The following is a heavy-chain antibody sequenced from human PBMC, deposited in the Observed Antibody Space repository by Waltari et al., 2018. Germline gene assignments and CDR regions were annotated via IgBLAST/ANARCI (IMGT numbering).Heavy chain of an antibody. CDR2: ISPNFGTA. J-gene: IGHJ4*02. V-gene: IGHV1-69*08. Sequence: QVQLVQSGAEVKKPGSSVKVSCKASGGTFSSYAISWVRQAPGQGLEWMGRISPNFGTANYAQKVQGRVTMTADKSTSTAYMELSILRSEDTAVYYCATTSNWGSGFADYWGQGTLVTVSS. CDR3: ATTSNWGSGFADY. CDR1: GGTFSSYA. D-gene: IGHD7-27*01.